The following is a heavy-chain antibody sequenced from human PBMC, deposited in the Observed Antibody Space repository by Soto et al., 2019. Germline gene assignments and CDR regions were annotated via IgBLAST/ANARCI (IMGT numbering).Heavy chain of an antibody. Sequence: PGGSLRLSCAASGFTFSDYYMSWIRQAPGKGLEWVSYISSSSSYIYYADSVKGRFTISRDNAKNSLYLQMNSLRAEETAVYYCERDLLEEPWHSSGYQSWGQGTLVTVSS. J-gene: IGHJ4*02. D-gene: IGHD3-22*01. CDR2: ISSSSSYI. CDR1: GFTFSDYY. V-gene: IGHV3-11*06. CDR3: ERDLLEEPWHSSGYQS.